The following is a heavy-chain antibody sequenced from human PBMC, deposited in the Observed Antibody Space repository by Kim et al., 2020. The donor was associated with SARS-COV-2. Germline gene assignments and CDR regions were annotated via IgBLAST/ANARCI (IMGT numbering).Heavy chain of an antibody. CDR2: IWYDGSNK. V-gene: IGHV3-33*01. CDR1: GFTFSSYG. CDR3: ARAQGRRKYQLLSPGNYYYGMDV. J-gene: IGHJ6*02. Sequence: GGSLRLSCAASGFTFSSYGMHWVRQAPGKGLEWVAVIWYDGSNKYYADSVKGRFTISRDNSKNTLYLQMNSLRAEDTAVYYCARAQGRRKYQLLSPGNYYYGMDVWGQGTTVTVSS. D-gene: IGHD2-2*01.